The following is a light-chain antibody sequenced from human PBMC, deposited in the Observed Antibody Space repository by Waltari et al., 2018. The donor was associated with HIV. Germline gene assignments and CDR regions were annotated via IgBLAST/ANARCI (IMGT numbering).Light chain of an antibody. V-gene: IGLV2-23*02. Sequence: QTALTQPASVSGSPGQSITISCTATTSIVGSYNLVSWYQQHPGEAPKLIIYEVRKRPSGVSNRFSGSKSANTASLTISGLQAEDEADYYCCSSAGSSSLVFGGGTKVSVL. CDR1: TSIVGSYNL. CDR3: CSSAGSSSLV. CDR2: EVR. J-gene: IGLJ2*01.